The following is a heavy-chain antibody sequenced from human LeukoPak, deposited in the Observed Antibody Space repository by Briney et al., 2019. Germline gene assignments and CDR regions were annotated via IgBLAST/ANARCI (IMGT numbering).Heavy chain of an antibody. Sequence: GESLKISCKGSGYSFTSYWIGWVRQMPGKGLEWMGIIYPGDPDTRYSPSFQGQVTISADKSISTAYLQWSSLKASDTAMYYCARHRENSYGQGGFDYWGQGTLVTVSS. CDR1: GYSFTSYW. V-gene: IGHV5-51*01. D-gene: IGHD5-18*01. J-gene: IGHJ4*02. CDR2: IYPGDPDT. CDR3: ARHRENSYGQGGFDY.